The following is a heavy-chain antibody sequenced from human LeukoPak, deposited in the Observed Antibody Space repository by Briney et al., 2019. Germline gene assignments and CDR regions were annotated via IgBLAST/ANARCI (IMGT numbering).Heavy chain of an antibody. D-gene: IGHD2-2*01. CDR1: GGSFSGYY. CDR3: ASVPRTSRPLDY. V-gene: IGHV4-34*01. J-gene: IGHJ4*02. Sequence: PSVTLSLTCAVYGGSFSGYYWSWIRQPPGKGLEWIGEINHSGSTNYNPSLKSRVTISVDTSKNQFSLKLSSVTAADTAVYYCASVPRTSRPLDYWGQGTLVTVSS. CDR2: INHSGST.